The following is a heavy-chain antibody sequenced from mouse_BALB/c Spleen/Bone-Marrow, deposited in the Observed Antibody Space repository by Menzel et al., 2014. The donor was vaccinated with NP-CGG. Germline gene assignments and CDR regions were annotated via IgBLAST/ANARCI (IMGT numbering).Heavy chain of an antibody. CDR3: ASVYDYGRGYAMDY. CDR2: IYPGDGET. Sequence: VKLQESGAELVRPGSSVKISCKASGYAFSNYGMNWVRQRPGQGLEWIGQIYPGDGETNYNGEFEGRVTLTADKSSSTAYLQVGSLKSEDSAVYFCASVYDYGRGYAMDYWGQGTSFTVSS. J-gene: IGHJ4*01. CDR1: GYAFSNYG. D-gene: IGHD2-4*01. V-gene: IGHV1-80*01.